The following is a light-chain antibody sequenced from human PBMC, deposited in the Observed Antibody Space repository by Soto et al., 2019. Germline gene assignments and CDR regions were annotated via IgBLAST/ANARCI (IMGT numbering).Light chain of an antibody. CDR2: EVS. Sequence: QSALTQPPSASESPGQSVTISCTGTSSDVGAYKYVSWYQQYPGKAPKLMIYEVSKRPSGVPDRFSGSKSGNTASLTVSGLQAEDEADYYCTSYVGSNIWVFGGGTKRTVL. J-gene: IGLJ3*02. CDR1: SSDVGAYKY. V-gene: IGLV2-8*01. CDR3: TSYVGSNIWV.